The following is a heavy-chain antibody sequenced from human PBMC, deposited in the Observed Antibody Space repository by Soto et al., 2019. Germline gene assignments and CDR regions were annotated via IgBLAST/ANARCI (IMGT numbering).Heavy chain of an antibody. J-gene: IGHJ4*02. V-gene: IGHV3-23*01. CDR3: AKSAPGPSIAARDY. D-gene: IGHD6-6*01. CDR1: GFTFSSYS. CDR2: ISGSSSST. Sequence: GGSLRLSCAASGFTFSSYSMNWVRQAPGKGLEWVSSISGSSSSTYYADSVKGRFTISRDNSKNTLYLQMNSLRAEDTAVYYCAKSAPGPSIAARDYWGQGTLVTVSS.